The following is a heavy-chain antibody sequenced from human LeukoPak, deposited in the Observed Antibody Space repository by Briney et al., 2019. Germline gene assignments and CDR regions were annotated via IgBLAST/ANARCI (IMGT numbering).Heavy chain of an antibody. Sequence: GGSLRLSCTASGFTFNNYAMSWVRQAPGKGLEWVSSILAGGTNTQYADSVRGRFTISRDNSKNTLYLQMNSLRAEDTALYHCATHQATGAHSKFDYWGQGTLVTVSS. D-gene: IGHD7-27*01. CDR2: ILAGGTNT. CDR1: GFTFNNYA. V-gene: IGHV3-23*01. J-gene: IGHJ4*02. CDR3: ATHQATGAHSKFDY.